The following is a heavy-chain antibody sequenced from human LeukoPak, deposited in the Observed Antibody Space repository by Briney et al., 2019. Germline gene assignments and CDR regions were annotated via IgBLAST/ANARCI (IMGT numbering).Heavy chain of an antibody. Sequence: PGGSLRLSCAASGFTFSSYGMHWVRQAPGKGLEWVAFIRYDGSNKYYTDSVKGRFTISRDNSKNTLYLQMNSLRAEDTAVYYCAKDRSRDLVVGYNRFDPWGQGTLVIVST. CDR3: AKDRSRDLVVGYNRFDP. D-gene: IGHD2-15*01. V-gene: IGHV3-30*02. CDR1: GFTFSSYG. CDR2: IRYDGSNK. J-gene: IGHJ5*02.